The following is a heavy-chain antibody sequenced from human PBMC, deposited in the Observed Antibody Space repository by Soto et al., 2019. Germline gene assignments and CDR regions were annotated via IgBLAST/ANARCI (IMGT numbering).Heavy chain of an antibody. J-gene: IGHJ4*02. Sequence: EVQLLESGGGLVQPGGSLRLSCAGSGFTFHAYGMTWVRQAPGKGLEWVCGISGSSGNTYYADSVKGRFTISRDNSENTLYLQMNSLRTDDTAGYYCAKYRGYFSGCSCSREGYLDYWGLGTLVTVPS. D-gene: IGHD2-15*01. CDR1: GFTFHAYG. V-gene: IGHV3-23*01. CDR2: ISGSSGNT. CDR3: AKYRGYFSGCSCSREGYLDY.